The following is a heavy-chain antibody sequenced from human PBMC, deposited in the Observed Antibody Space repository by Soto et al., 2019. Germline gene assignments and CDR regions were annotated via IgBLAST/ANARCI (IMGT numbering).Heavy chain of an antibody. J-gene: IGHJ6*02. V-gene: IGHV4-34*01. CDR3: ARGQEVRYFDWALSPGMDV. Sequence: QVQLQQWGAGLLKPSEALSLTCGVSGESFNNYYWGWIRQPPGKALEWIGEVNWSGSTNYSPFFKSRVSISIDTSKKQFSLMLTSVTAADTAVYYCARGQEVRYFDWALSPGMDVWGQGTKVTVSS. CDR1: GESFNNYY. D-gene: IGHD3-9*01. CDR2: VNWSGST.